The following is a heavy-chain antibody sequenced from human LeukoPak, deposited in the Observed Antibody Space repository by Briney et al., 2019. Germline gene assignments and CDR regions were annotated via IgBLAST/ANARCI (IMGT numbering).Heavy chain of an antibody. CDR2: IKEDGSEK. CDR3: ARAGNYYGRHTNWFDP. CDR1: GLTFSSSW. Sequence: GGSLRLSCAASGLTFSSSWMSWVRQAPGKGLEWVANIKEDGSEKYYVDSVKGRFTIPRDNAKNSLYLQMNSLRAEDTAVYYCARAGNYYGRHTNWFDPWGQGTLVTVSS. D-gene: IGHD3-10*01. J-gene: IGHJ5*02. V-gene: IGHV3-7*01.